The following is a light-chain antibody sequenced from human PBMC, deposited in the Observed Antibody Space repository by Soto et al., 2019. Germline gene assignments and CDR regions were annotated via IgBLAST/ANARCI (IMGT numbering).Light chain of an antibody. CDR2: GAS. CDR1: QSVSTS. V-gene: IGKV3-15*01. J-gene: IGKJ2*01. Sequence: EIVMTQSPATLSVSPGERAIRSCRASQSVSTSLAWYQKNPGQAPKLLIFGASTRATGIPARFSGSGSGTEFTLTISSLQSEDLAVYYCQQYSNWPPFTFGQGTKLEI. CDR3: QQYSNWPPFT.